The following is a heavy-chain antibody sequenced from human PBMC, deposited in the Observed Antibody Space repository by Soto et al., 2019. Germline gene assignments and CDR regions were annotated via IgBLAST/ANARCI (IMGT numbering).Heavy chain of an antibody. CDR3: ARDLGREQQLVRGGDYYYYYYGMDV. J-gene: IGHJ6*02. V-gene: IGHV4-59*01. CDR2: IYYSGST. CDR1: GGSISSYY. Sequence: PSETLSLTCPVSGGSISSYYWSWIRQPPGKGLEWIGYIYYSGSTNYNPSLKSRVTISVDTSKNQFSLKLSSVTAADTAVYYCARDLGREQQLVRGGDYYYYYYGMDVWGQGTTVTVSS. D-gene: IGHD6-13*01.